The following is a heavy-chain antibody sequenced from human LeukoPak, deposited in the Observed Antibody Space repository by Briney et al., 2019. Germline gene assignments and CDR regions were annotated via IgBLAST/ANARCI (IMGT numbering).Heavy chain of an antibody. J-gene: IGHJ4*02. V-gene: IGHV3-15*01. Sequence: GSLRLSCAASGFTFSNALMSWVRQAPGKGLEWVGHIKIKSDGGTTDYAAPVKGRFTISRDDSKNTVYLQMNSLKTEDTALYCAANPPGAASSDYWGRGTLVSVSS. CDR1: GFTFSNAL. CDR3: ANPPGAASSDY. D-gene: IGHD4/OR15-4a*01. CDR2: IKIKSDGGTT.